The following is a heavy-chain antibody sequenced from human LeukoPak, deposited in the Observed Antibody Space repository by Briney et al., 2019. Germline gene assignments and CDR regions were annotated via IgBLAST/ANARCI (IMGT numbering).Heavy chain of an antibody. D-gene: IGHD1-26*01. CDR2: FHSRWST. J-gene: IGHJ5*02. Sequence: PSETLSLTCTVSGGSINNYYWSWIRQPPGKGLEWIGYFHSRWSTNYNPSLKSRVIISVDTSKNQLSLELTSVTAADTAVYYCARGDKWELDWFDPWGQGTLVTVSS. CDR3: ARGDKWELDWFDP. V-gene: IGHV4-59*01. CDR1: GGSINNYY.